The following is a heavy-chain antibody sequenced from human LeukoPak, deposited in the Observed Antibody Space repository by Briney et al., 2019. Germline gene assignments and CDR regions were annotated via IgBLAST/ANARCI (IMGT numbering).Heavy chain of an antibody. CDR2: INPNSGGT. D-gene: IGHD3-10*01. Sequence: GASVKVSCKASGYTFTGYYMHWVRQAPGQGLEWMGWINPNSGGTNYAQKFQGRVTMTRDTSISTAYMELSRLRSDDTAVYYCARNVRTMVRETEVDWFDPRGQGTLVTVSS. CDR3: ARNVRTMVRETEVDWFDP. J-gene: IGHJ5*02. V-gene: IGHV1-2*02. CDR1: GYTFTGYY.